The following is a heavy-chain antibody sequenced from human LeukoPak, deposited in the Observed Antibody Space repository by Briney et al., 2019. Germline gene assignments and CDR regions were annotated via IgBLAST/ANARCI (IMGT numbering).Heavy chain of an antibody. V-gene: IGHV4-39*01. CDR2: IYYSGST. Sequence: PSETLSLTCTVSGGSISSSDYYWGWIRQPPGKGLEWIGSIYYSGSTYYNPSLKSRVTISVDTSKNQFSLKLSSVTAADTAVYYCARRGSAAGRGFDLWGQGTLVTVSS. CDR1: GGSISSSDYY. J-gene: IGHJ5*02. CDR3: ARRGSAAGRGFDL. D-gene: IGHD6-13*01.